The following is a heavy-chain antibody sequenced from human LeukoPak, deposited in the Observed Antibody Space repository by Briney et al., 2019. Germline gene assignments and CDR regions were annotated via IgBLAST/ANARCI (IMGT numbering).Heavy chain of an antibody. V-gene: IGHV3-74*01. CDR2: IDSDGSST. CDR1: GFTFGTYW. D-gene: IGHD6-19*01. CDR3: ARVGGSGWYKAYSFDY. J-gene: IGHJ4*02. Sequence: GGSLRLSCAASGFTFGTYWMHWVRHAPGKGLVWVSRIDSDGSSTSYADSVKGRFTISRDNAKNTLYLQMNSLRAEDTAVYYCARVGGSGWYKAYSFDYWGQGTLVTVSS.